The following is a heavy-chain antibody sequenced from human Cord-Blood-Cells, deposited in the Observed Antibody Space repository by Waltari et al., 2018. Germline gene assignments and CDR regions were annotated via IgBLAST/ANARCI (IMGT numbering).Heavy chain of an antibody. CDR1: GFTFDDYA. Sequence: GFTFDDYAMHWVREAPGKGLEWVSGIGWNSGSIGYADSVKGRFTISRDNAKNSLYLQMNSLRAEDTALYYCAKGIGSSHFDYWGQGTLVTVSS. CDR2: IGWNSGSI. CDR3: AKGIGSSHFDY. J-gene: IGHJ4*02. D-gene: IGHD6-6*01. V-gene: IGHV3-9*01.